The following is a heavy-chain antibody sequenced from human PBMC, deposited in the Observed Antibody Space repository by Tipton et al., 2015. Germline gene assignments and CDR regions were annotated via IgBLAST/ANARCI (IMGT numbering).Heavy chain of an antibody. CDR3: ARDRHDSSGYYYYFDY. CDR2: LTAGGGST. CDR1: GFTFSSYA. D-gene: IGHD3-22*01. Sequence: SLRLSCAASGFTFSSYAMTWVRQAPGKGLEWVSSLTAGGGSTYYADSVKGRFTISRDNSKNTVYLQMNSLRAEDTAVYYCARDRHDSSGYYYYFDYWGQGTLVTVSS. J-gene: IGHJ4*02. V-gene: IGHV3-23*01.